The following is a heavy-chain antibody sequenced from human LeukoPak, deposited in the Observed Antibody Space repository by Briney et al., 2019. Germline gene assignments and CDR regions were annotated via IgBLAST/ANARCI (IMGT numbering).Heavy chain of an antibody. CDR2: IKEDGSEQ. CDR3: ARASTTVPNLLDH. CDR1: GFTFSDYW. V-gene: IGHV3-7*02. D-gene: IGHD4-17*01. J-gene: IGHJ4*02. Sequence: GGSLRLSCAASGFTFSDYWMNWVRQTPGKGLEWVANIKEDGSEQYYVDSVKGRFTISRDNSKNTLYLQTSSLRAEDTAVYYCARASTTVPNLLDHWGRGTLVTVSS.